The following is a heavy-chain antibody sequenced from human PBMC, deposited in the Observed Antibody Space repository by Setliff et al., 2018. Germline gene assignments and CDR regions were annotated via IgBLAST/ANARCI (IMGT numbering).Heavy chain of an antibody. Sequence: ASVKVSCKASGDSIPKNAISWVRQAPGQGLEWMGWLQTYSGHTNYAQKFQDRVILTIDESSTTAHMELRSLTSDDTAFYYCARSSAPSVVLAADFDYWGQGTLVTVSS. D-gene: IGHD6-19*01. CDR3: ARSSAPSVVLAADFDY. V-gene: IGHV1-18*01. CDR1: GDSIPKNA. J-gene: IGHJ4*02. CDR2: LQTYSGHT.